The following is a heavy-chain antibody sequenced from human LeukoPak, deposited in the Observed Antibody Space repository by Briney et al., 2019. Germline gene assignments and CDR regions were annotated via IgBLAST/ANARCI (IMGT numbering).Heavy chain of an antibody. V-gene: IGHV3-7*03. CDR1: GLTFSSYW. CDR3: AKGTVVVPAAIEYYFDY. J-gene: IGHJ4*02. Sequence: GGSLRLSCAASGLTFSSYWMNWVRQAPGKGLEWVANIKQDGSEKYYVDSVKGRFTISRDNSKNTLYLQMNSLRAEDTAVYYCAKGTVVVPAAIEYYFDYWGQGTLVTVSS. CDR2: IKQDGSEK. D-gene: IGHD2-2*01.